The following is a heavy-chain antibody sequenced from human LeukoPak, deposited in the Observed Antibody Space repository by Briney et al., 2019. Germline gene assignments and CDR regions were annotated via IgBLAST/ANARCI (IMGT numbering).Heavy chain of an antibody. CDR3: AKGRYDSSGYIY. Sequence: GGSLRLSCAASGFTFSSYAMSWVRQAPGKGPEWVSAISGSGGSTYYADSVKGRFTISRDNSKNTLYLQMNSLRAEDTAVYYCAKGRYDSSGYIYWGQGTLVTVSS. J-gene: IGHJ4*02. D-gene: IGHD3-22*01. V-gene: IGHV3-23*01. CDR1: GFTFSSYA. CDR2: ISGSGGST.